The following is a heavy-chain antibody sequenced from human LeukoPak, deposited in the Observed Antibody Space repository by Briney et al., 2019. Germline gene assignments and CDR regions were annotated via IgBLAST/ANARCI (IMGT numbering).Heavy chain of an antibody. J-gene: IGHJ4*02. CDR3: ARLGECSYKD. CDR1: GGSISSYY. D-gene: IGHD5-18*01. CDR2: IYYSGST. Sequence: PSETLSLTCTVSGGSISSYYWSWIRQPPGKGLEWIGYIYYSGSTNYNPSLKSRVTISVDTSKNQFSLKLSSVTAADTAVYYCARLGECSYKDWGQGTLVTVSS. V-gene: IGHV4-59*01.